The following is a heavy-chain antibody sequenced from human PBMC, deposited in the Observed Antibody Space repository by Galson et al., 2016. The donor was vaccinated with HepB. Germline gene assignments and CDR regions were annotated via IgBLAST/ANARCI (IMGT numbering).Heavy chain of an antibody. CDR1: GYTFTSYG. CDR2: ISPYNGKT. D-gene: IGHD3-3*01. V-gene: IGHV1-18*01. CDR3: ARDVRILEVPAGDPAYDFWSGYYYEPGPHWFGP. J-gene: IGHJ5*02. Sequence: QSGAEVKKPGASVKVSCKTSGYTFTSYGITWVRQAPGQGLEWMGWISPYNGKTDYPQTLQGRVTISTDTSTSNAYLGRRSLRSDDTAVYYCARDVRILEVPAGDPAYDFWSGYYYEPGPHWFGPWGQGTLVTVSS.